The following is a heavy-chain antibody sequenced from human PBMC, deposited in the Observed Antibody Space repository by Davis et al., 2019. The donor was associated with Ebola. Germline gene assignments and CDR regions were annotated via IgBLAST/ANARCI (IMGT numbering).Heavy chain of an antibody. CDR3: ADPLSSV. CDR2: ISNLAMKT. V-gene: IGHV3-23*01. Sequence: GGSLRLSCVGSGFTFSHYAMGWVRQIPGRGLECVSVISNLAMKTFYSDSVQGRFIISRDNSKGIVSLQMNNLRVDDTAIYYCADPLSSVWGQGTTVTVS. J-gene: IGHJ6*02. CDR1: GFTFSHYA.